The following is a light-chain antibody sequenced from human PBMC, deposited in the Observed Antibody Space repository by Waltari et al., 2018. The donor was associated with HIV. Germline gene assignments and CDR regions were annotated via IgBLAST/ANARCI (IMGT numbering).Light chain of an antibody. CDR3: AVWDDSLSAQL. Sequence: QSVLTQSPSTSGTPGQRVTISCSGGSSNIESNYVSWFQQVPGTAPKLLIFRNTQRPSGVSYRFSGSVSGTSASLAISGLRSEDDADYYCAVWDDSLSAQLFGGGTKLTVL. V-gene: IGLV1-47*01. J-gene: IGLJ3*02. CDR2: RNT. CDR1: SSNIESNY.